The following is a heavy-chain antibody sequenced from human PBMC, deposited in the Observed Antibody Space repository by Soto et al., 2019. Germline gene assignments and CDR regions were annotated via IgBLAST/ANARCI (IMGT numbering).Heavy chain of an antibody. Sequence: QVQLQQWGAGLLKPSETLSLNCAVTGGSLSGYYWSWIRQPPGKGLEWIGEVKDGGHTNYSPSLRGRVTISSDPSNNQLPLRLNSVTAADTGVYYCARGQEGVVATHWDQGSLVTVSS. J-gene: IGHJ4*02. CDR3: ARGQEGVVATH. CDR1: GGSLSGYY. CDR2: VKDGGHT. V-gene: IGHV4-34*01. D-gene: IGHD5-12*01.